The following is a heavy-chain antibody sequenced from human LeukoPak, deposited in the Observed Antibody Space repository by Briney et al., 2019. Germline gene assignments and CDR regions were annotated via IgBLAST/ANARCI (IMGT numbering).Heavy chain of an antibody. CDR2: IYYSGST. CDR1: GGSISSSSYY. CDR3: ARGLWFNFDY. Sequence: PSETLSLTCTVSGGSISSSSYYWGWIRQPPGKGLEWIGSIYYSGSTYYNPSLKSRVTISVDTSKNQFSLKLSSVTAADTAVYYCARGLWFNFDYWGQGTLVTVSS. J-gene: IGHJ4*02. V-gene: IGHV4-39*07. D-gene: IGHD3-10*01.